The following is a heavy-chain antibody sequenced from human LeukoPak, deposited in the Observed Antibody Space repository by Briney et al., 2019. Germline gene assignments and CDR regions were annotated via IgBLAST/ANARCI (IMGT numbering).Heavy chain of an antibody. J-gene: IGHJ4*02. D-gene: IGHD3-3*01. Sequence: GASVKVSCKASGYTFTSYGITWVRQATGQGLEWMGWISAYNGNTDYAQKLQGRVTMTTDTSTSTAYMELRSLRSDDTAVYYCARVVIFGVVTYYFDYWGQGTLVTVSS. CDR1: GYTFTSYG. CDR3: ARVVIFGVVTYYFDY. CDR2: ISAYNGNT. V-gene: IGHV1-18*01.